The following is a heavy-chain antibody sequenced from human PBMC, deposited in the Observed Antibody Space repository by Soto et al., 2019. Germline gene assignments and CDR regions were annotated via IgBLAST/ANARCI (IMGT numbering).Heavy chain of an antibody. CDR1: GYSFAIYW. J-gene: IGHJ6*02. Sequence: GESLKISWKGSGYSFAIYWIGWVRQMPGKGLEWMGIIYPGGSDTRYSPSFQGQVIISADKSISTAYLQWSSLKASDTAMYYCARLDCSSTSCRTYYYYGMDVWGQGTTVTVSS. D-gene: IGHD2-2*01. V-gene: IGHV5-51*01. CDR2: IYPGGSDT. CDR3: ARLDCSSTSCRTYYYYGMDV.